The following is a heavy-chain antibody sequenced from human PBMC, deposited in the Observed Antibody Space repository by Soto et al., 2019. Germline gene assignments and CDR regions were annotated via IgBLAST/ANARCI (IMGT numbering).Heavy chain of an antibody. CDR3: AAYCSGGSCYRRAFDY. Sequence: EVQLVESGGGLVKPGGSLRLSCAASGFTFSSYSMNWVRQAPGKGLEWVSSISSSSSYIYYADSVKGRFTISRDNAKNXLYLQMNSLRAEDTAVYYCAAYCSGGSCYRRAFDYWGQGTLVTVSS. CDR2: ISSSSSYI. CDR1: GFTFSSYS. D-gene: IGHD2-15*01. J-gene: IGHJ4*02. V-gene: IGHV3-21*01.